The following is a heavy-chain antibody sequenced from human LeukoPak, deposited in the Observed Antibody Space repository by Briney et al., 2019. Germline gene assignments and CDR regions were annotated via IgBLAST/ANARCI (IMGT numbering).Heavy chain of an antibody. CDR1: GYIFTAYY. V-gene: IGHV1-2*02. Sequence: ASVKVSCKASGYIFTAYYMHWVRQAPGQGLEWVGWINPNSGGTNYAQNFQGRVTLTRDTSISTAYMELSRLRSDDTAMYYCARNGDYGAGYYGMDVWGQGTTVTVSS. CDR2: INPNSGGT. J-gene: IGHJ6*02. D-gene: IGHD4-17*01. CDR3: ARNGDYGAGYYGMDV.